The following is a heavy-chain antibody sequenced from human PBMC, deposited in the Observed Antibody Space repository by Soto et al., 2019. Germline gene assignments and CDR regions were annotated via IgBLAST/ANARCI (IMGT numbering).Heavy chain of an antibody. CDR1: GGSFSGYF. CDR3: EGGDF. J-gene: IGHJ4*02. V-gene: IGHV4-34*01. CDR2: IDESGKT. Sequence: QLHLQQWGPGSLKPSETLSLTCGVSGGSFSGYFWSWFRHSPGKGLEWIGEIDESGKTYYNPTFKRRLTISVDTSKHQISLTLTSVTAADTAVYYCEGGDFWGQGTQVTVSS.